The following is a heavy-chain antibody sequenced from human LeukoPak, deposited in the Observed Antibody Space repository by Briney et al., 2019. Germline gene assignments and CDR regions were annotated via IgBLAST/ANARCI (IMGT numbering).Heavy chain of an antibody. CDR1: GYTFSAYG. CDR2: ISTYNGNR. CDR3: ARDSHESMITFGGVIAT. V-gene: IGHV1-18*01. Sequence: GASVKVSCKASGYTFSAYGFSWVRQAPGQGLEWMGWISTYNGNRNYAQKFQGRVTITADKSTSTAYMELSSLRSEDTAVYYCARDSHESMITFGGVIATWGQGTLVTVSS. J-gene: IGHJ4*02. D-gene: IGHD3-16*02.